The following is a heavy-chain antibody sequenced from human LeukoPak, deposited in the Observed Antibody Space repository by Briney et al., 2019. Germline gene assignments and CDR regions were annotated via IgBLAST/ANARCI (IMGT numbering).Heavy chain of an antibody. CDR2: IHYSGST. Sequence: SETLSLTCTVSGGSISNAYWSWIRQPPGKGLEWIGYIHYSGSTNHNPSLKSRVTISVDTSKNHFSLRLNSVTAADTAVYYCARAQMGYSSGWYYFDYWGQGTLVTVSS. CDR3: ARAQMGYSSGWYYFDY. CDR1: GGSISNAY. V-gene: IGHV4-59*12. D-gene: IGHD6-19*01. J-gene: IGHJ4*02.